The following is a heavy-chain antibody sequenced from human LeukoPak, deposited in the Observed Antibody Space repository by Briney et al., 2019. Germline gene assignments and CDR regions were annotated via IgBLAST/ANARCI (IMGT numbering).Heavy chain of an antibody. CDR1: GGSFSGYY. V-gene: IGHV4-34*01. J-gene: IGHJ4*02. Sequence: PSETLSLTCAVYGGSFSGYYWSWIRQPPGKGLEWIGSIYYSGSTYYNPSLKSRVTISVDTSKNQFSLKLSSVTAADTAVYYCARRVGADTDYWGQGTLVTVSS. D-gene: IGHD1-26*01. CDR2: IYYSGST. CDR3: ARRVGADTDY.